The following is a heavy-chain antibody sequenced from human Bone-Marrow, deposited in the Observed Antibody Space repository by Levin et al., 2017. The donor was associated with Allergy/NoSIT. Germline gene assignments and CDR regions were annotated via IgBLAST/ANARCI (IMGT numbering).Heavy chain of an antibody. J-gene: IGHJ3*02. V-gene: IGHV1-2*02. CDR3: ARISSAAFDI. CDR1: GYTFTDYF. CDR2: INPNSGDT. D-gene: IGHD6-19*01. Sequence: GESLKISCKASGYTFTDYFIHWVRLAPGQGLEWMGWINPNSGDTDSAKNFQDRVTMTRDTSISTAYMELSSLTSNDTALYYCARISSAAFDIWGQGTVVTVSS.